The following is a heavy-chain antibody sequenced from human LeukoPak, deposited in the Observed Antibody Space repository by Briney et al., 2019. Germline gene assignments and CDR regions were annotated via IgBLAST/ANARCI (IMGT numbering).Heavy chain of an antibody. D-gene: IGHD5-18*01. J-gene: IGHJ4*02. V-gene: IGHV4-59*12. CDR2: IYYSGST. CDR1: GGSISSYY. CDR3: ASLRGYSYGYLDY. Sequence: SETLSLTCTVSGGSISSYYWSWIRQPPGKGLEWIGYIYYSGSTNYNPSLKSRVTISVDTSKNQFSLKLSSVTAADTAVYYCASLRGYSYGYLDYWGQGTLVTVSS.